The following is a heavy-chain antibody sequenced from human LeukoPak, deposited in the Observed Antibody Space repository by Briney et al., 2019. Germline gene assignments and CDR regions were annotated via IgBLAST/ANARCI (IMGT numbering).Heavy chain of an antibody. D-gene: IGHD2-2*01. CDR2: ISGSGGST. J-gene: IGHJ4*02. CDR1: GFTFSSYA. V-gene: IGHV3-23*01. Sequence: PGGSLRLSCAASGFTFSSYAMSWVRQAPGKGLEWVSAISGSGGSTYYADSVKGRFTISRDNSKNTLYLQMNSLRAEDTAVYYCARDPDPAAYCSSTSCLVDYWGQGTLVTVSS. CDR3: ARDPDPAAYCSSTSCLVDY.